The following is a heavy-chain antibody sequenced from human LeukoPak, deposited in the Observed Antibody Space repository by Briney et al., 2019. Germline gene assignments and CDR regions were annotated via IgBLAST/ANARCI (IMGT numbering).Heavy chain of an antibody. CDR3: ARSDLGRGYSYGYGAFDI. CDR1: GGSISSSSYY. D-gene: IGHD5-18*01. V-gene: IGHV4-39*07. CDR2: IYYSGST. J-gene: IGHJ3*02. Sequence: SETLSLTCTVSGGSISSSSYYWGWIRQPPGKGLEWIGSIYYSGSTYYNPSLKSRVTISVDTSKNQFSLKLGSVTAADTAVYYCARSDLGRGYSYGYGAFDIWGQGTMVTVSS.